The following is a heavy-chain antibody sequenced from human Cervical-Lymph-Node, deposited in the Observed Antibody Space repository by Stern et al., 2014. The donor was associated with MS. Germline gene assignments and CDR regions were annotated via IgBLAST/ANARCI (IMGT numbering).Heavy chain of an antibody. Sequence: QVQLQESGPGLVKPSQTLSLTCTVSGGSISSGGYYWSWIRPHPGKGLEXIGYIYYSGSTYYNPSLKSRVTISVDTSKNQFSLKLSSVTAADTAVYYCASDYCGGDCYSPPYRYFDYWGQGTLVTVSS. CDR3: ASDYCGGDCYSPPYRYFDY. V-gene: IGHV4-31*03. CDR2: IYYSGST. D-gene: IGHD2-21*02. J-gene: IGHJ4*02. CDR1: GGSISSGGYY.